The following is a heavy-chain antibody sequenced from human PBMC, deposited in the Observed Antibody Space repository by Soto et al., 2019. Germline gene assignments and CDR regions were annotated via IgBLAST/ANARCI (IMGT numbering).Heavy chain of an antibody. CDR1: GFSLCTDGVG. CDR2: IYWDDDQ. CDR3: AHAYGGTSWPNDAFDV. D-gene: IGHD2-2*01. Sequence: QITLKESGPTLVKPTQTLTLTCTFSGFSLCTDGVGVGWIRQPPGKALEWLALIYWDDDQRYSPSLKTRHTITMDTSKNQVVLTMTNMDPVDTATYYCAHAYGGTSWPNDAFDVWGQGTVVTVSS. J-gene: IGHJ3*01. V-gene: IGHV2-5*02.